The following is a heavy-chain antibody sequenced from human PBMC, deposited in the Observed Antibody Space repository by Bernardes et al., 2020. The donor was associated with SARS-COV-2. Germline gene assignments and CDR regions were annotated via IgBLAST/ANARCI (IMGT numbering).Heavy chain of an antibody. J-gene: IGHJ4*02. CDR1: GFTFSSYS. CDR2: ISSSSSYI. Sequence: GGSLRLSCAASGFTFSSYSMNWVRQAPGKGLEWVSSISSSSSYIYYADSVKGRFTISRDNAKNSLYLQMNSLRAEDTAVYYCAVYATVTTTTYYFGFWGQGALVTVSS. CDR3: AVYATVTTTTYYFGF. V-gene: IGHV3-21*01. D-gene: IGHD4-4*01.